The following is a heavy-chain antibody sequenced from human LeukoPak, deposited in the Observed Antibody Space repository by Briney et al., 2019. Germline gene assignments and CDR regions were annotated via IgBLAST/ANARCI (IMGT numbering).Heavy chain of an antibody. CDR3: ATNLATVVTPAYY. Sequence: ASVKVSCKVSGYTLTELSMHWVRQTPGKGLEWMGGFDPEDGETIYAQKFQGRVTMTEDTSTDTTYMELSSLRSEDTDVYYCATNLATVVTPAYYWGQGTLVTVSS. CDR1: GYTLTELS. J-gene: IGHJ4*02. V-gene: IGHV1-24*01. D-gene: IGHD4-23*01. CDR2: FDPEDGET.